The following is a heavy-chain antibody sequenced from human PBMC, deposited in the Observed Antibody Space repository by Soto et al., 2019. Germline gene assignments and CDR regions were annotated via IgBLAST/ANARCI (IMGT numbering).Heavy chain of an antibody. CDR3: AKDRGGSGWSTLDH. CDR1: GFSFSYFA. D-gene: IGHD3-22*01. V-gene: IGHV3-23*01. Sequence: EVQLLESGGSLVHPGGSLRLSCAASGFSFSYFAMSWVRQAPGKGLEWVAAISGSGGNTYYADSVKGRFTISRDNSKNMLFLLMNSLRDEDTAVYYCAKDRGGSGWSTLDHWGQGTLVTVSS. CDR2: ISGSGGNT. J-gene: IGHJ4*02.